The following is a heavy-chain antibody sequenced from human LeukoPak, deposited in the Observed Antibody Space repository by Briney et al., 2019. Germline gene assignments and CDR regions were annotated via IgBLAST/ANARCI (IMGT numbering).Heavy chain of an antibody. Sequence: ASVKVSCKASGYTFTCYYMHWVRQAPGQGLEWMGWINPNSGGTNYAQKFQGRVTMTRDTSISTAYMKLSSLSSDATAVSYCAREGTYCSSTSCYPLDYWGQGTLVTVSS. J-gene: IGHJ4*02. CDR2: INPNSGGT. D-gene: IGHD2-2*01. CDR3: AREGTYCSSTSCYPLDY. V-gene: IGHV1-2*02. CDR1: GYTFTCYY.